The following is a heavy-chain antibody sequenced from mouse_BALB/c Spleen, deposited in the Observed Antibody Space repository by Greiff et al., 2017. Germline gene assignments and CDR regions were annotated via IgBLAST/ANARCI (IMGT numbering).Heavy chain of an antibody. V-gene: IGHV3-2*02. Sequence: EVQLVESGPGLVKPSQSLSLTCTVTGYSITSDYAWNWIRQFPGNKLEWMGYISYSGSTSYNPSLKSRISITRDTSKNQFFLQLNSVTTEDTATYYCAAMITYWYFDVWGAGTTVTVSS. J-gene: IGHJ1*01. D-gene: IGHD2-4*01. CDR2: ISYSGST. CDR1: GYSITSDYA. CDR3: AAMITYWYFDV.